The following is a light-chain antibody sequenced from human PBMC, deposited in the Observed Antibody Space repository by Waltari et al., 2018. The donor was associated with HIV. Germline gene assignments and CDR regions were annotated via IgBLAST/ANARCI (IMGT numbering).Light chain of an antibody. V-gene: IGKV4-1*01. CDR1: QILLYSSNNENY. CDR2: WAS. J-gene: IGKJ1*01. Sequence: DIVMTQSPDSLPVSLGERATLNCKSSQILLYSSNNENYLAWYQQKPGQPPKLLIYWASTRESGVPDRFSGSGSGTDFTLTISSLQAEDVAVYYCQQYYSTPWTFGQGTKVGIK. CDR3: QQYYSTPWT.